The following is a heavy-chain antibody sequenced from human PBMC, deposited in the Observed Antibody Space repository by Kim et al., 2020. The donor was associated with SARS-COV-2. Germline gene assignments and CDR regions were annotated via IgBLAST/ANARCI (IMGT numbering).Heavy chain of an antibody. V-gene: IGHV3-30*04. CDR2: ISYDGSNK. D-gene: IGHD2-15*01. CDR3: ARGGAAYCSGGSCYEYYFDY. J-gene: IGHJ4*02. CDR1: GFNFRSYA. Sequence: GGSLRLSCAASGFNFRSYAMHWVRQAPGKGLEWVAVISYDGSNKYYADSVKGRFTISRDNSKNTLYLQMNSLRVEDTAVYYCARGGAAYCSGGSCYEYYFDYWGQGTLVTVSS.